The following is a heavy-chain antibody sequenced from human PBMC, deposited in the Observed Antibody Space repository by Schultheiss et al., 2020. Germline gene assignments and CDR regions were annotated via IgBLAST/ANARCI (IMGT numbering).Heavy chain of an antibody. Sequence: GESLKISCAASKFTFSNFAMTWVRQAPGKGLEWVSGISGSGGRTYYADSVKGRFTISRDDSKNTLYLQMNSLKTEDTAVYYCTTDPPTLGAYWGQGTLVTVSS. CDR2: ISGSGGRT. CDR3: TTDPPTLGAY. D-gene: IGHD4/OR15-4a*01. V-gene: IGHV3-23*01. J-gene: IGHJ4*02. CDR1: KFTFSNFA.